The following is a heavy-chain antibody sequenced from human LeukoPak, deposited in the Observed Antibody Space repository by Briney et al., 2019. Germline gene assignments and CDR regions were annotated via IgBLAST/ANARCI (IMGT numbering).Heavy chain of an antibody. V-gene: IGHV3-7*01. CDR2: IKHDGSEK. D-gene: IGHD1-1*01. Sequence: GGSLRLSCTASGFTFNSYSMTWVRQAPGKGLEWVANIKHDGSEKYYVDSVRGRVTISRDNAKNSLYLQMNTLRAEDTAVYFCARHNYYHFDYWGQGTLVNASS. CDR3: ARHNYYHFDY. CDR1: GFTFNSYS. J-gene: IGHJ4*02.